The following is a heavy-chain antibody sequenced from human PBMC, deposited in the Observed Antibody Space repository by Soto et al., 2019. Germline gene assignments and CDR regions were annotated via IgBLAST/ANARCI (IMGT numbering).Heavy chain of an antibody. D-gene: IGHD3-9*01. CDR2: ISGSGGST. J-gene: IGHJ4*02. CDR3: AKGRRDDTLTGFYLTYFDY. Sequence: EVQLLESGGGLVQPGSSLRLSCAASGFTFSNYAMSWVRQTPGGGLEWVSSISGSGGSTFYADSVKGRFTISRDNPKNTLYLQMNSLRADDTAVYYCAKGRRDDTLTGFYLTYFDYWGRGTRVTVPS. V-gene: IGHV3-23*01. CDR1: GFTFSNYA.